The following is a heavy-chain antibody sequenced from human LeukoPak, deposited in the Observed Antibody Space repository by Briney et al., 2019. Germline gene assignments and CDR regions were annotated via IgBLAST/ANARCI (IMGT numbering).Heavy chain of an antibody. CDR1: GGTFSSYA. CDR3: AGPYDFWSGYSNEYYYYMDV. CDR2: IIPIFGTA. V-gene: IGHV1-69*13. D-gene: IGHD3-3*01. J-gene: IGHJ6*03. Sequence: SVKVSCKASGGTFSSYAISWVRQAPGQGLEWMGGIIPIFGTANYAQKFQGRVTITADESTSTAYMELSSLRSEDTAVYYCAGPYDFWSGYSNEYYYYMDVWGKGTTVTVSS.